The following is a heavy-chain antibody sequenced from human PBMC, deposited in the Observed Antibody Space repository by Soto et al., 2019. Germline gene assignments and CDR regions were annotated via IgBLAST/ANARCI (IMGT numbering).Heavy chain of an antibody. CDR2: ISAYDDKT. J-gene: IGHJ4*02. V-gene: IGHV1-18*01. CDR1: GYPFTSYG. Sequence: QVQLVQSGAEVKKPGASVKVSCKTSGYPFTSYGINWVRQAPGQGPEWMGWISAYDDKTIYSQKFQGRVTLTADTSTTTAYMELSGLIFDETAVYYCARDRLIAVTGLLRNWGQGTLVTVSS. CDR3: ARDRLIAVTGLLRN. D-gene: IGHD6-19*01.